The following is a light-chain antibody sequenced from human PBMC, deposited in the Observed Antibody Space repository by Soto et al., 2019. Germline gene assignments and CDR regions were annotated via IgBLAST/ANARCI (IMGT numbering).Light chain of an antibody. CDR1: SSDVGGYNY. J-gene: IGLJ1*01. Sequence: QSVLTQPASWSGSPGQSITISCTRTSSDVGGYNYVSWYQQHPGKAPKLMIYDVSNRPSGVSNRFSGSKSGNTASLTISGLQAEDEADYYCSSYTSSSTLYVFGTGTKVTVL. CDR3: SSYTSSSTLYV. CDR2: DVS. V-gene: IGLV2-14*01.